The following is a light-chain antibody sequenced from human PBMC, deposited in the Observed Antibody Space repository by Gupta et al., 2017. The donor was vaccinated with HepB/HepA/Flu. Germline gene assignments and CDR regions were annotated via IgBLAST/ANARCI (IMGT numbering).Light chain of an antibody. Sequence: IQITQAQSSLSASVGDRVTITCRASQLVRNALGWYQQKPGQAPKRLIYGASSLQSGVPSRFSGSGSGTEFTLTISTLQSEDFAIYYCQQYNTYPHTFGQGTKLEIK. V-gene: IGKV1-17*01. J-gene: IGKJ2*01. CDR1: QLVRNA. CDR2: GAS. CDR3: QQYNTYPHT.